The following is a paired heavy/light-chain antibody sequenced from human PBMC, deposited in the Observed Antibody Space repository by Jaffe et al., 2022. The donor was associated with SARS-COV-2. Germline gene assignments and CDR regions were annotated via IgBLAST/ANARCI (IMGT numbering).Light chain of an antibody. J-gene: IGKJ3*01. CDR1: QSVSSY. V-gene: IGKV3-11*01. Sequence: EIVLTQSPATLSLSPGERATLSCRASQSVSSYLAWYQQKPGQAPRLLIYDASNRATGIPARFSGSGSGTDFTLTISSLEPEDFAVYYCQQRSNWPPMFTFGPGTKVDIK. CDR2: DAS. CDR3: QQRSNWPPMFT.
Heavy chain of an antibody. CDR2: MNPNSGNT. CDR3: ARYNIVWFGEPHDSFSFDP. V-gene: IGHV1-8*01. J-gene: IGHJ5*02. CDR1: GYTFTSYD. D-gene: IGHD3-10*01. Sequence: QVQLVQSGAEVKKPGASVKVSCKASGYTFTSYDINWVRQATGQGLEWMGWMNPNSGNTGYAQKFQGRVTMTRNTSISTAYMELSSLRSEDTAVYYCARYNIVWFGEPHDSFSFDPWGQGTLVTVSS.